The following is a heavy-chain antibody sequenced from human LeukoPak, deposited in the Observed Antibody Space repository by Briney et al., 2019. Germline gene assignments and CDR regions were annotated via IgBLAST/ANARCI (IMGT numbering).Heavy chain of an antibody. CDR3: ARHGDRVLLWFGEIRNYYYYYGMDV. J-gene: IGHJ6*02. Sequence: PSETLSLTCTVSGGSISSYYWSWIRQPPGKGLEWIGYIYYSGSTNYNPSLKSRVTISVDTSKNQFSLKLSSVTAADTAVCYCARHGDRVLLWFGEIRNYYYYYGMDVWGQGTTVTVSS. V-gene: IGHV4-59*08. CDR2: IYYSGST. CDR1: GGSISSYY. D-gene: IGHD3-10*01.